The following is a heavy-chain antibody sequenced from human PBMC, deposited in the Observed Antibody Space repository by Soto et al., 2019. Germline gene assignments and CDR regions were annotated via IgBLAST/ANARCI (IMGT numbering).Heavy chain of an antibody. CDR2: ISAYNGNT. CDR1: GYTFTSYG. J-gene: IGHJ6*02. Sequence: QVQLVQSGAEVKKPGASVKVSCKASGYTFTSYGISWVRQAPGQGLEWMGWISAYNGNTYYAQKLQSRVTMTTDTSTSTAYMELRSLRSDDTAVYYCARDAQAEFNYCYCGMDVWGQGTTVTVSS. CDR3: ARDAQAEFNYCYCGMDV. V-gene: IGHV1-18*01. D-gene: IGHD2-15*01.